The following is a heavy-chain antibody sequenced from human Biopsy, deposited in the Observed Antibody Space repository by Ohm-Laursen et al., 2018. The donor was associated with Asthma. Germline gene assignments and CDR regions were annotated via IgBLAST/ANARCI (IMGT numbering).Heavy chain of an antibody. J-gene: IGHJ4*02. Sequence: SVKVSCKSLGGTFNTYVIGWVRQAPGQGLEWVGGINSVFGTTTYPQKFQDRVTITADDSTSTVYMELSSLRSEDTAVYYCARKAGSCISKTCYSLDFWGQGTLVTVSS. D-gene: IGHD2-2*01. V-gene: IGHV1-69*13. CDR1: GGTFNTYV. CDR2: INSVFGTT. CDR3: ARKAGSCISKTCYSLDF.